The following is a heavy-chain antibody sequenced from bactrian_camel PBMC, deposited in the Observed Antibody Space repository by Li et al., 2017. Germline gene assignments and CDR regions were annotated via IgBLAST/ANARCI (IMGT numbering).Heavy chain of an antibody. J-gene: IGHJ4*01. Sequence: VQLVESGGGSVQAGGSRRLSCVASGYTLPMYMAWFRRLPGQEREGVAAIAGDGGTDYADSVKGRFTISMDKGKNAVYLEMRDLDPEDTAMYYCAASLRRPCALWTTYDIYGQGTQVTVS. D-gene: IGHD3*01. CDR2: IAGDGGT. V-gene: IGHV3S53*01. CDR1: GYTLPMY.